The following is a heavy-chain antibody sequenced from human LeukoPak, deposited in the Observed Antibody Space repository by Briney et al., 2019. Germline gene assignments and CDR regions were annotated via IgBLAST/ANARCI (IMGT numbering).Heavy chain of an antibody. V-gene: IGHV3-33*08. J-gene: IGHJ4*02. CDR1: GFIFSSYW. D-gene: IGHD6-13*01. CDR3: AREAGKIFDY. CDR2: ISFDGSNK. Sequence: PGGSLRLSCAASGFIFSSYWIHWVRQAPGKGLEWVAVISFDGSNKFFADSVKGRFTISRDNSKNTLDLQMSSLSADDTAVYYCAREAGKIFDYWGQGILVTVSS.